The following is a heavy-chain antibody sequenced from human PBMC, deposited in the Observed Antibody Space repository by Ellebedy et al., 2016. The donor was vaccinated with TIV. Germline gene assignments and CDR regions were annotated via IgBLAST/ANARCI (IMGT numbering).Heavy chain of an antibody. Sequence: AASVKVSCKASGYTFTVNGISWVRQAPGQGLEWMGWLSTNSGNTNYAQKLQGRVTLTTDTSMSTAYMELSSLTSDDTAVYYCARDKGHSFDYWGQGTLVTVSS. J-gene: IGHJ4*02. CDR2: LSTNSGNT. CDR3: ARDKGHSFDY. CDR1: GYTFTVNG. V-gene: IGHV1-18*01.